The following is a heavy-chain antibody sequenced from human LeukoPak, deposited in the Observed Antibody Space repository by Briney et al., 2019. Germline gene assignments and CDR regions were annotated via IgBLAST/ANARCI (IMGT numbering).Heavy chain of an antibody. CDR1: GFTFVDYG. CDR3: ARDRLGPSFSVSHFDL. D-gene: IGHD3-3*02. J-gene: IGHJ4*02. V-gene: IGHV3-20*04. Sequence: GGSLRLSCATSGFTFVDYGLSWVRRAPGKGLEWLCAINYNGAITDYADSVKGRFTISRDNAKNSLYLRMDSLRAEDTALYYCARDRLGPSFSVSHFDLWGQGALVTVSS. CDR2: INYNGAIT.